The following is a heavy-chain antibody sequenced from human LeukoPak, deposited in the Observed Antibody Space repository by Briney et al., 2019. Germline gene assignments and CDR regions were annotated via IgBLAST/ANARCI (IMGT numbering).Heavy chain of an antibody. CDR1: GFSLSNYA. D-gene: IGHD2-2*02. Sequence: GGSLRLSCAASGFSLSNYAMSWVRQAPGKGLEWVSVISGSGGSRYYADSVKDRFIISRDNSENTLHLQMNSLSAEDTAVYYCAKGLGNCFTALDYWGQGTLVGVSS. V-gene: IGHV3-23*01. CDR3: AKGLGNCFTALDY. CDR2: ISGSGGSR. J-gene: IGHJ4*02.